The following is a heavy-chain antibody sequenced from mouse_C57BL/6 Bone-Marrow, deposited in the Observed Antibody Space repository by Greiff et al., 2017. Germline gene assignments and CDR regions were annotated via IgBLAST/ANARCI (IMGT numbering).Heavy chain of an antibody. V-gene: IGHV14-4*01. J-gene: IGHJ3*01. CDR1: GFNINDVY. Sequence: EVQLQQSGAELVRPGASVKLSCTASGFNINDVYMRWVKQRPEQGLEWIGWIDHENGDTEYASKFQDKATITVDTSSITAYLQLSSLTSEDTAVYYGTRIAYWGQGTLVTVSA. CDR2: IDHENGDT. CDR3: TRIAY.